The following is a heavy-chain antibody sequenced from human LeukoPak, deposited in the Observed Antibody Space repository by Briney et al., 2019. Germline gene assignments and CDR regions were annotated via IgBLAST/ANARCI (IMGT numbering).Heavy chain of an antibody. CDR3: ARGGGLDV. J-gene: IGHJ6*02. V-gene: IGHV3-7*03. D-gene: IGHD3-16*01. CDR2: INHNGNVN. Sequence: GGSLRLSCAASGFTFTSYWMNWARQAPGKGLEWVASINHNGNVNYYVDSVKGRFTISRDNAKNSLYLQMSNLRAEDTAVYFCARGGGLDVWGQGATVTVSS. CDR1: GFTFTSYW.